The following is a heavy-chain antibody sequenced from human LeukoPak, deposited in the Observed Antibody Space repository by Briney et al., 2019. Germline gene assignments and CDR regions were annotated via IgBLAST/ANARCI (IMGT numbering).Heavy chain of an antibody. CDR3: AKDRGYCSGGSCYYFDY. J-gene: IGHJ4*02. CDR1: GFTFSSYN. D-gene: IGHD2-15*01. Sequence: GGSLRLSCAASGFTFSSYNMNWVRQAPGKGLEWVAVISYDGSNKYYADSVKGRFTISRDNSKNTLYLQMNSLRAEDTAVYYCAKDRGYCSGGSCYYFDYWGQGTLVTVSS. V-gene: IGHV3-30*18. CDR2: ISYDGSNK.